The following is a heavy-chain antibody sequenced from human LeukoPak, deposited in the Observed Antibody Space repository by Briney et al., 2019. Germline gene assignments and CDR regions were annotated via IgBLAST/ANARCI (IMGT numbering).Heavy chain of an antibody. V-gene: IGHV4-61*01. CDR1: GGSVSSGSYC. CDR3: AVAVAGTPLDY. Sequence: PSETLSLTCTVSGGSVSSGSYCWSWIRQPPGKGLEWMWYIYYSRSTNYNPSLKSRVTISVDTSKNQSSLKLSSVTAADTAVYYCAVAVAGTPLDYWGQGSLVTVCS. D-gene: IGHD6-19*01. CDR2: IYYSRST. J-gene: IGHJ4*02.